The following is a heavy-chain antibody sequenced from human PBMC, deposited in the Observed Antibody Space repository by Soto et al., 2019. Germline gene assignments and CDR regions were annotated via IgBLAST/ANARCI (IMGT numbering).Heavy chain of an antibody. J-gene: IGHJ3*02. Sequence: LRLSCAASGFTFSSYAMSWVRQAPGKGLEWVSAISGSGGSTYYADSVKGRFTISRDNSENTLYLQMNSLRAEDTAVYYCAKDLDSSGLDAFDNWGQGTMVTVSS. D-gene: IGHD3-22*01. CDR3: AKDLDSSGLDAFDN. CDR2: ISGSGGST. V-gene: IGHV3-23*01. CDR1: GFTFSSYA.